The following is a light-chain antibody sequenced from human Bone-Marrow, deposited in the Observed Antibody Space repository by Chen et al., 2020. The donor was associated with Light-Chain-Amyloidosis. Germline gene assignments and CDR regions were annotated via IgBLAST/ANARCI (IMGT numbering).Light chain of an antibody. J-gene: IGLJ1*01. CDR1: STDVGGYNH. CDR3: SSYTITNTLV. V-gene: IGLV2-14*01. Sequence: QSALTQPASVSGSPGQSITISCTGTSTDVGGYNHVSWYQQHPAKAPKLMIYEVTNRPSWVPDGFSGSKSDNTASMTIAGLQTEDEADYFCSSYTITNTLVFGGGTRVTVL. CDR2: EVT.